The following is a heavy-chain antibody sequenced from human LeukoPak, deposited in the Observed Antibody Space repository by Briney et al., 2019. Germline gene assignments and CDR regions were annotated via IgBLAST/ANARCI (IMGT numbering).Heavy chain of an antibody. Sequence: GGSLRLSCAASGFTFRTYWMSWVRQAPGKGLEWVASINQGGSETYYVESVRGRFTISRDNAMNSFFLQMNSLRAEDTAVYYCARLIGDRTIYDYWGQGTLVTVSS. CDR3: ARLIGDRTIYDY. J-gene: IGHJ4*02. CDR2: INQGGSET. V-gene: IGHV3-7*01. CDR1: GFTFRTYW. D-gene: IGHD6-6*01.